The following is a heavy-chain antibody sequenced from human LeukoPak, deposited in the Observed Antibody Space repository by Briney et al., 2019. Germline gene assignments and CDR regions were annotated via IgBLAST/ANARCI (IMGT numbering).Heavy chain of an antibody. CDR1: GFTFSSYG. CDR2: IRYDGSNK. Sequence: GGSLRLSCAASGFTFSSYGMHWVRQAPGKGLEWVACIRYDGSNKHYADSVKGRFTISRDNSKNTLYLQMNSLRAEDTAVYYCAKEEDGDYVLSTDYWGQGTLVTVSS. D-gene: IGHD4-17*01. CDR3: AKEEDGDYVLSTDY. J-gene: IGHJ4*02. V-gene: IGHV3-30*02.